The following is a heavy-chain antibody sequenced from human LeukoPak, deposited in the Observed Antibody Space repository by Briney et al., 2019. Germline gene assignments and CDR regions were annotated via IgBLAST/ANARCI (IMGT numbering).Heavy chain of an antibody. CDR3: ARGALPTTRHYYDSSGEFDY. Sequence: PSETLSLTCAVYGGSFSGYYWSWIRQPPGKGLEWIGEINHSGSTNYNPSLKSRVTISVDTSKNQFSLKLSSVTAADTAVYYCARGALPTTRHYYDSSGEFDYWGQGTLVTVSS. J-gene: IGHJ4*02. V-gene: IGHV4-34*01. D-gene: IGHD3-22*01. CDR2: INHSGST. CDR1: GGSFSGYY.